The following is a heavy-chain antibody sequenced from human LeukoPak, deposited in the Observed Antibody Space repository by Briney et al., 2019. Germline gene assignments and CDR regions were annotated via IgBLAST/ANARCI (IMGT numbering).Heavy chain of an antibody. Sequence: GGSLRLSCAASGFTFRIYWMRWVPQAPGKGLEWVTNINHDGSETYHVDSVEGRFTISRDNAKTSLYLKLNSLRAEDTAVYYCARSPAIGRVDYWGQGTLVTVSS. CDR1: GFTFRIYW. V-gene: IGHV3-7*01. J-gene: IGHJ4*02. D-gene: IGHD2-15*01. CDR3: ARSPAIGRVDY. CDR2: INHDGSET.